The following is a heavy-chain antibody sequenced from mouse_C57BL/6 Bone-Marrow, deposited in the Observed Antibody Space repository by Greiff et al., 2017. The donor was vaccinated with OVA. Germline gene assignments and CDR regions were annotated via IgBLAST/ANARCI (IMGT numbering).Heavy chain of an antibody. J-gene: IGHJ2*01. V-gene: IGHV1-64*01. CDR3: ATSLTKVVATDLDY. CDR2: IHPNSGST. D-gene: IGHD1-1*01. CDR1: GYTFTSYW. Sequence: QVQLQQPGAELVKPGASVKLSCKASGYTFTSYWMHWVKQRPGQGLEWIGMIHPNSGSTNYNEKFKSKATLTVDKSSSTAYMQLSSLTSEDSAVYYCATSLTKVVATDLDYWGQGTTLTVSS.